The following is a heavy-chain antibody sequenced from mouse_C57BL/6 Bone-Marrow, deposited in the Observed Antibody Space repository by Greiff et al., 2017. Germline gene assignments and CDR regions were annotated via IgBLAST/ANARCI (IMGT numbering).Heavy chain of an antibody. CDR1: GYAFTSYW. CDR2: INPSSGYT. Sequence: VNVVESGAELAKPGASVKLSCKASGYAFTSYWMHWVKQRPGQGLEWIGYINPSSGYTKYNQKFTDKATLTAEKSSSTAYMQLSILTYRDSAVYYCARRKGVKYDNYHFARRGQGTLVTVSA. J-gene: IGHJ3*01. D-gene: IGHD2-10*02. V-gene: IGHV1-7*01. CDR3: ARRKGVKYDNYHFAR.